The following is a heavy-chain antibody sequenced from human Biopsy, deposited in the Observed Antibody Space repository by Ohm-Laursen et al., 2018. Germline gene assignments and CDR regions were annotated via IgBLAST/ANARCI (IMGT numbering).Heavy chain of an antibody. Sequence: PSETLSLTCTVTDKSINKYYWSWLRQPAGKGLEYIGRILFSGDTNPDYNPSLKSRVTMSVDTSKNQFSLRLSSVTAADTAVYYCASLGRYCSGESCYGIDYWGQGTLVTVSS. D-gene: IGHD2-15*01. CDR2: ILFSGDT. CDR1: DKSINKYY. V-gene: IGHV4-4*07. CDR3: ASLGRYCSGESCYGIDY. J-gene: IGHJ4*02.